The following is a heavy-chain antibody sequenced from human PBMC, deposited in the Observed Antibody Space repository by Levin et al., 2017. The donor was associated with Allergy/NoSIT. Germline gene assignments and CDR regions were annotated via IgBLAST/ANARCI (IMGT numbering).Heavy chain of an antibody. D-gene: IGHD3-10*01. CDR2: IYYIGNT. J-gene: IGHJ5*02. CDR1: GGSVSSDNYY. CDR3: ARGYPYYHYDSGNYFSTERKNWFDP. Sequence: SQTLSLTCTVSGGSVSSDNYYWNWIRQPPGKGLEWIGYIYYIGNTNYNPSLKSRVTISVDTSKNQFSLKLSSVSAADTAVYYCARGYPYYHYDSGNYFSTERKNWFDPWGQGALVIVSS. V-gene: IGHV4-61*01.